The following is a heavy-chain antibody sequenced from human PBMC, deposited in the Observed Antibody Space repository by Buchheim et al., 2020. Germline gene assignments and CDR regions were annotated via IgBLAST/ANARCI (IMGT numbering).Heavy chain of an antibody. CDR1: GGSFSGYY. D-gene: IGHD4-17*01. CDR3: ARERLSYGDPFDY. CDR2: INHSGST. J-gene: IGHJ4*02. Sequence: QVQLQQWGAGLLKPSETLSLTCAVYGGSFSGYYWSWIRQPPGKGLEWIGEINHSGSTNYNPSLKSRVTISVDTSKNPLSLKLSSVTAADTAVYYCARERLSYGDPFDYWGQGTL. V-gene: IGHV4-34*01.